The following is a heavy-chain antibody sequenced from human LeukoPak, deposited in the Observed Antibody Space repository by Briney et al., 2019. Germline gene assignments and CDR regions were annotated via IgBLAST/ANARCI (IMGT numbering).Heavy chain of an antibody. CDR3: ARHSGSGSLSRPFDP. D-gene: IGHD3-10*01. CDR2: VYYTGST. Sequence: PSETLTLTCTVSGDSVTNGGFYWAWLRPPPGQGLVGIVTVYYTGSTYYNSSLKRRVTLSIDTSKNHFSLKQRSVVAPDAAVYYCARHSGSGSLSRPFDPWGQGTLVTVSS. V-gene: IGHV4-39*02. J-gene: IGHJ5*02. CDR1: GDSVTNGGFY.